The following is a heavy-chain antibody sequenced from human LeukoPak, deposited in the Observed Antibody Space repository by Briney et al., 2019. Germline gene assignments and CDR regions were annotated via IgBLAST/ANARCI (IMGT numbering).Heavy chain of an antibody. J-gene: IGHJ4*02. CDR1: GFTFNRYW. CDR2: IAQDGSEE. Sequence: GGSLRLSCAASGFTFNRYWMSWVRQAAGKGLEWVANIAQDGSEELYVDSVKGRFTISRDNAKNSVYLQMNSLRAEDTAVYYCARAKNYYDPFDYWGQGTLVTVSS. CDR3: ARAKNYYDPFDY. V-gene: IGHV3-7*01. D-gene: IGHD3-22*01.